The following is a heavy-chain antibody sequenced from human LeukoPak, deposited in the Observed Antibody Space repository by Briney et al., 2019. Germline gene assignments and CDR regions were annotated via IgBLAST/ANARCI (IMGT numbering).Heavy chain of an antibody. D-gene: IGHD3-10*01. Sequence: PGGSLRLSCAASGFTFNSYGMHWVRQAPGKGLEWVAVISYDGSKKYYADSVKGRFTISRDNSKNTLYLQMNSLRAEDSAVYYCAKSYLKRSSITMIRETKDYSYYYMDVWGKGTTVTVSS. CDR3: AKSYLKRSSITMIRETKDYSYYYMDV. J-gene: IGHJ6*03. V-gene: IGHV3-30*18. CDR1: GFTFNSYG. CDR2: ISYDGSKK.